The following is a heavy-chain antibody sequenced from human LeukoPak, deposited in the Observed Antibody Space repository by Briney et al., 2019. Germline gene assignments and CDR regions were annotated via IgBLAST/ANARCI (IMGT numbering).Heavy chain of an antibody. CDR1: GGTFSSYA. CDR3: ARSTLRYFDWLVLDGMDV. Sequence: ASVTVSCKASGGTFSSYAISWVRQAPGQGREWMGRMMPILGIANYAQKFQGRVTITADKSTSTAYMKLSSLRSEDTAVYYCARSTLRYFDWLVLDGMDVWGQGTTVTVSS. CDR2: MMPILGIA. V-gene: IGHV1-69*04. D-gene: IGHD3-9*01. J-gene: IGHJ6*02.